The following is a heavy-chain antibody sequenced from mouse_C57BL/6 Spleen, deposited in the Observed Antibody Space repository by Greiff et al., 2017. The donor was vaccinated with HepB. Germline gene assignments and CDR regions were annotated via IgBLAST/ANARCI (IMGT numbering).Heavy chain of an antibody. CDR2: IYPGDGDT. D-gene: IGHD2-5*01. Sequence: VQLQQSGPELVKPGASVKISCKASGYAFSSSWMNWVKQRPGKGLEWIGRIYPGDGDTNYNGKFKGKATLTADKSSSTAYMQLSSLTSEDSAVYFCARSYYSNFYFDVGGTGTTVTVSS. CDR1: GYAFSSSW. V-gene: IGHV1-82*01. CDR3: ARSYYSNFYFDV. J-gene: IGHJ1*03.